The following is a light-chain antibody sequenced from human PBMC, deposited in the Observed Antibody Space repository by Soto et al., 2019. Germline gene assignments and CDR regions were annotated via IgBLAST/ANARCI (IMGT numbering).Light chain of an antibody. Sequence: DIELTQSPGTLSLSPGERATLSCRASQSVSSKYLAWYQQKPGQPPRVLIYGTSIRATGIPERFSGGGSGTDFTLTITRLESEDFAVYYCQQYGSSLFPFGPGTKVDFK. V-gene: IGKV3-20*01. CDR1: QSVSSKY. CDR2: GTS. J-gene: IGKJ3*01. CDR3: QQYGSSLFP.